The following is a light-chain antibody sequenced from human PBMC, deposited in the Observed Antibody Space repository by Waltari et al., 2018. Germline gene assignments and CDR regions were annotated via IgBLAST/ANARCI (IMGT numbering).Light chain of an antibody. CDR3: QQYNSFPWT. V-gene: IGKV1-5*03. Sequence: DIQMSQSPSTLSTSVGDRVTITCRASQNINIWLAWFQQKPGKAPKLLISWASTLESGVPARFSGGGSGTEFSLTISSLQADDFATYYCQQYNSFPWTFGQGTKVGLK. CDR1: QNINIW. J-gene: IGKJ1*01. CDR2: WAS.